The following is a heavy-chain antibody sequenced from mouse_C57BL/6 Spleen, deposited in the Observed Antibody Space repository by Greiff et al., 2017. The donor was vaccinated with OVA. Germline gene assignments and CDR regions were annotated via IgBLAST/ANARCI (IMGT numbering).Heavy chain of an antibody. CDR3: ARYLHYYGSRGSYFDY. CDR2: IYPGSGST. CDR1: GYTFTSYW. J-gene: IGHJ2*01. V-gene: IGHV1-55*01. Sequence: QVQLQQPGAELVKPGASVKMSCKASGYTFTSYWITWVKQRPGQGLAWIGDIYPGSGSTNYNEKFKSKATLTVDTSSSTAYMQLGSLTSEDSAVYYCARYLHYYGSRGSYFDYWGQGTTLTVSS. D-gene: IGHD1-1*01.